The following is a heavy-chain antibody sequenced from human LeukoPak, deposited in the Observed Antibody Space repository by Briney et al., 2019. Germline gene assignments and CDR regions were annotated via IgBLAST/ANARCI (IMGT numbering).Heavy chain of an antibody. V-gene: IGHV3-30*18. J-gene: IGHJ5*02. Sequence: PGGSLRLSCAASGFTFSSYGMHWVRQAPGKGLEWVAVISYDGSNKYYADSVKGRFTISRDNSKNTLYLQMNSLRAEDTAAYYCAKEMGYYYDSSGYPNWFDPWGQGTLVTVSS. CDR1: GFTFSSYG. D-gene: IGHD3-22*01. CDR3: AKEMGYYYDSSGYPNWFDP. CDR2: ISYDGSNK.